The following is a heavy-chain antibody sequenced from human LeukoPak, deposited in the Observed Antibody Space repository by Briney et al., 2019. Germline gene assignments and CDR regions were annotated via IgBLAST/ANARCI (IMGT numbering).Heavy chain of an antibody. CDR3: AKDPYCSSTSCIPA. Sequence: GGSLRLSCAASGLTFSSHWMHWVRQAPGKGLVWVSRITNDGSSTTYADSVKGRFTISRDNAKNMLYLQVNSLRAEDTAVYYCAKDPYCSSTSCIPAWGQGTLVTVSS. CDR2: ITNDGSST. D-gene: IGHD2-2*01. CDR1: GLTFSSHW. V-gene: IGHV3-74*01. J-gene: IGHJ4*02.